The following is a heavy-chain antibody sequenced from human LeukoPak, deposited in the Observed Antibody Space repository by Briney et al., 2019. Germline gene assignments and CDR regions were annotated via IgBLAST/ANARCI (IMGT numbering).Heavy chain of an antibody. J-gene: IGHJ4*02. CDR3: ARRSMARDYFDY. Sequence: SETLSLTCAVSGYSISSGYYWGWIRQPPGKGLEWIGSIYYSGSTYYNPSLKSRVTISVDTSKNQFSLKLSSVTAADTAVYYCARRSMARDYFDYWGQGTLVTVSS. D-gene: IGHD2-2*01. CDR2: IYYSGST. CDR1: GYSISSGYY. V-gene: IGHV4-38-2*01.